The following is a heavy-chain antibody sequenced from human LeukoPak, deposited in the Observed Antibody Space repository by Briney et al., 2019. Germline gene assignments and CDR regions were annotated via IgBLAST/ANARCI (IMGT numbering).Heavy chain of an antibody. CDR1: GFTFSSYS. CDR2: ISSSSSYI. D-gene: IGHD6-6*01. CDR3: AKNYYSVSSAAPFDY. Sequence: KPGGSLRLSCAASGFTFSSYSMNWVRQAPGKGLEWVSSISSSSSYIYYADSVKGRFTISRDNSENTLYLQMNSLRAEDTAVYYCAKNYYSVSSAAPFDYWGQGTLVTVSS. J-gene: IGHJ4*02. V-gene: IGHV3-21*01.